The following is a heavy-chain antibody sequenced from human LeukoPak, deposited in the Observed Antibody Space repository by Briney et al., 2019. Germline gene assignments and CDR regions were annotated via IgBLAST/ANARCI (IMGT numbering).Heavy chain of an antibody. CDR3: ARAYCSSTSCPKEIYYYYYYMDV. V-gene: IGHV3-7*04. J-gene: IGHJ6*03. D-gene: IGHD2-2*01. CDR1: GFTFGSYW. Sequence: PGGSLRLSCAASGFTFGSYWMSWVRQAPGKGLEWVANIKQDGSEKYYVDSVKGRFTISRDNAKNSLYLQMNSLRAEDTAVYYCARAYCSSTSCPKEIYYYYYYMDVWGKGTTVTVSS. CDR2: IKQDGSEK.